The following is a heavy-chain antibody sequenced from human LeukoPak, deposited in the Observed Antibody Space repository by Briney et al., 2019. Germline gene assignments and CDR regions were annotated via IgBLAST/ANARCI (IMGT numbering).Heavy chain of an antibody. CDR1: GGTFSSYA. CDR3: ARDRGSGSYPYYYYYYMDV. V-gene: IGHV1-69*13. CDR2: IIPIFGTA. D-gene: IGHD3-10*01. Sequence: ASVKVSCKASGGTFSSYAISWVRQAPGQGLEWKGGIIPIFGTANYAQKFQGRVTITADESTSTAYMELSSLRSEDTAVYYCARDRGSGSYPYYYYYYMDVWGKGTTVTVSS. J-gene: IGHJ6*03.